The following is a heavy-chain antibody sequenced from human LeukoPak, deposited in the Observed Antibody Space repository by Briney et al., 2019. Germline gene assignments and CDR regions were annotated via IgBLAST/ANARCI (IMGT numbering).Heavy chain of an antibody. J-gene: IGHJ3*02. Sequence: PGGSLRLSCAASGFTFSSYSMNWVRQAPGKGLEWVSSISSSSSYIYYADSVKGRFTISRDNAKNSLYLQMNSLRAEDTAVYYCARVGILTGYSSRDAFDIWGQGTMVTVSS. V-gene: IGHV3-21*01. CDR1: GFTFSSYS. D-gene: IGHD3-9*01. CDR2: ISSSSSYI. CDR3: ARVGILTGYSSRDAFDI.